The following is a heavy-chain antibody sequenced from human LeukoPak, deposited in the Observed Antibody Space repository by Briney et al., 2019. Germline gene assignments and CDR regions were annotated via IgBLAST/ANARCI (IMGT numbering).Heavy chain of an antibody. D-gene: IGHD5-18*01. J-gene: IGHJ3*02. V-gene: IGHV3-30-3*01. Sequence: GRSLRLSCAASGFTFSSYAMHWVRQAPGEGLEWVAVISYDGSNKYYADSVKGRFTISRDNSKNTLYLQMNSLRAEDTAVYYCAREWIQLWLHAFDIWGQGTMVTVSS. CDR2: ISYDGSNK. CDR3: AREWIQLWLHAFDI. CDR1: GFTFSSYA.